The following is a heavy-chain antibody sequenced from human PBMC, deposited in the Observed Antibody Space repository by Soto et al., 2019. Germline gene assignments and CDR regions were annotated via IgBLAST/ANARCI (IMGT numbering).Heavy chain of an antibody. J-gene: IGHJ4*02. Sequence: QVQLVESGGGVVQPGRSLRLSCAASGFTFSSYAMHWVRQAPGKGLEWVAVISYDGSNKYYADSVKGRFTISRDNSKNTLYLQMNSLRAEDTAVYYCARELSVITLDYWGQGTLFTVSS. CDR3: ARELSVITLDY. V-gene: IGHV3-30-3*01. D-gene: IGHD3-22*01. CDR1: GFTFSSYA. CDR2: ISYDGSNK.